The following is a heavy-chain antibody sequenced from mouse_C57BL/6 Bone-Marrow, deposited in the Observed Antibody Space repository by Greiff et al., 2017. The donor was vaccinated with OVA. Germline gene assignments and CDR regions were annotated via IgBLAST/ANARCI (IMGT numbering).Heavy chain of an antibody. CDR2: ISSGGSYT. Sequence: DVKLVESGGDLVKPGGSLKLSCAASGFTFSSYGMSWVRQTPDKRLEWVATISSGGSYTNYPHSFKGRFTIARDNAKNTLYLQMSSLESEVTAMYYCARPVYYSNSAWFAYWGQGTLVTVSA. V-gene: IGHV5-6*02. D-gene: IGHD2-5*01. J-gene: IGHJ3*01. CDR3: ARPVYYSNSAWFAY. CDR1: GFTFSSYG.